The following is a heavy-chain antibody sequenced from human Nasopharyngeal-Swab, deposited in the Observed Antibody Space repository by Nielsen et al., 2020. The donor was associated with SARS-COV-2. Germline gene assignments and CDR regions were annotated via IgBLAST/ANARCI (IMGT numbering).Heavy chain of an antibody. CDR3: VRDNYGVDY. Sequence: GESLTISCAASGFTFRTYWMHWVRQAPGKGLEWISEIHGDGRNTNYADSVKGRFTISRDNAKSTLYLQMNSLRVEDTAVYYCVRDNYGVDYWGQGTLVTVSS. CDR2: IHGDGRNT. J-gene: IGHJ4*02. V-gene: IGHV3-74*01. CDR1: GFTFRTYW. D-gene: IGHD3-10*01.